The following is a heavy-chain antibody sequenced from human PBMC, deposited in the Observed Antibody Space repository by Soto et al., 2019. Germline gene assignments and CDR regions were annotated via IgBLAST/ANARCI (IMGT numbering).Heavy chain of an antibody. CDR2: ISSSGSTI. CDR3: ARNRYCSSTSCLPNLLYYYYGMDV. J-gene: IGHJ6*02. CDR1: GFTFSSYE. Sequence: RLSCAASGFTFSSYEMNWVRQAPGKGLEWVSYISSSGSTIYYADSVKGRFTISRDNAKNSLYLQMNSLRAEDTAVYYCARNRYCSSTSCLPNLLYYYYGMDVWGQGTTVTVSS. D-gene: IGHD2-2*01. V-gene: IGHV3-48*03.